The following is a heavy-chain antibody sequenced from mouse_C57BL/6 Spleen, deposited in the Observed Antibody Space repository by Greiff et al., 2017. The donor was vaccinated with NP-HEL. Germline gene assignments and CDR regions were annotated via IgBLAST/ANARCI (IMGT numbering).Heavy chain of an antibody. CDR2: IDPSDSYT. D-gene: IGHD1-1*01. J-gene: IGHJ2*01. CDR1: GCTFTSYW. Sequence: QVQLQQPGAELVKPGASVKLSCKASGCTFTSYWMQWVKQRPGQGLEWIGEIDPSDSYTNYNQKFKGKATLTVDTSSSTAYMQLSSLTSEDSAVYYCARSHYYGSSYVGYWGQGTTLTVSS. V-gene: IGHV1-50*01. CDR3: ARSHYYGSSYVGY.